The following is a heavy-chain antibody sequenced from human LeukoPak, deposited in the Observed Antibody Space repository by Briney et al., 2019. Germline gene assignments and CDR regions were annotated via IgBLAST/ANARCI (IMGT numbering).Heavy chain of an antibody. CDR1: GFTFSSYS. D-gene: IGHD6-19*01. J-gene: IGHJ4*02. V-gene: IGHV3-21*01. CDR3: ARAPSRLAQVDY. CDR2: ISSSSSYI. Sequence: GGSLRLSCAASGFTFSSYSMNWVRQAPGKGLEWVSSISSSSSYIYYADSVKGRFTISRDNAKNSLYLQMNSLRAEDTAVYYCARAPSRLAQVDYWGQGTLVTVSS.